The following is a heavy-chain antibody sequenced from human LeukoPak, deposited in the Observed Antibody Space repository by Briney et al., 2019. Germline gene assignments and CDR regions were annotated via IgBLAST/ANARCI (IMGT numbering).Heavy chain of an antibody. CDR3: ARLVRVGSGSYYGNWFDP. V-gene: IGHV1-2*02. J-gene: IGHJ5*02. Sequence: ASVKVSCKASGYTFTGYYMHWVRQAPGQGLEWMGWINPNSGGTNYAQKFQGRVTMTRDTSISTAYMELSRLRSDDTAVYYCARLVRVGSGSYYGNWFDPWGQGTLVTVSS. D-gene: IGHD1-26*01. CDR1: GYTFTGYY. CDR2: INPNSGGT.